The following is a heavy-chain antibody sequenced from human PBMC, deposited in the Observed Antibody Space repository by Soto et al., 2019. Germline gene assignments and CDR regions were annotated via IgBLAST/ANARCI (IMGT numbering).Heavy chain of an antibody. J-gene: IGHJ4*02. CDR3: ARGHLEYYDILTGYSH. V-gene: IGHV4-61*01. CDR2: IYYSGST. CDR1: GGSVSSGSYY. Sequence: QVQLQESGPGLVKPSETLSLTCTVSGGSVSSGSYYWSWIRQPPGKGLEWIGYIYYSGSTNYNPSLMSRVTISVDTSKNQFSLKLSSVTAADTAVYYCARGHLEYYDILTGYSHWGQGTLVTVSS. D-gene: IGHD3-9*01.